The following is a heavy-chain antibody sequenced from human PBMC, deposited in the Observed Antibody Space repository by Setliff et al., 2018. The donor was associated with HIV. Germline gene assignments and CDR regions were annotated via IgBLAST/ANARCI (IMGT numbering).Heavy chain of an antibody. CDR3: ATLGVAVTGTVDY. Sequence: WASVKVSSKASGYTFINYAIHWVRQAPGHRLEWMGWINSDNGNTKYSQKFQGRITITRDTSASTAYIEVSSLKSEDTAVYYCATLGVAVTGTVDYWGQGTLVTVSS. V-gene: IGHV1-3*01. J-gene: IGHJ4*02. D-gene: IGHD6-19*01. CDR1: GYTFINYA. CDR2: INSDNGNT.